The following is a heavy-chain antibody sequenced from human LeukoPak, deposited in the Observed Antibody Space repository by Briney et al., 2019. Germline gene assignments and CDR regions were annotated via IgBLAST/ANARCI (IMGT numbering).Heavy chain of an antibody. J-gene: IGHJ4*02. CDR3: ARHLMRITIDY. CDR1: GGSISSSNW. CDR2: IYHSGST. V-gene: IGHV4-4*02. D-gene: IGHD3-16*01. Sequence: SGTLSLTCAVSGGSISSSNWWNWVRQPPGKGLEWIGEIYHSGSTNYNPSLKSRVTISVDTSKNQFSLKLSSVTAADTAVYYCARHLMRITIDYWGRGTLVTVSS.